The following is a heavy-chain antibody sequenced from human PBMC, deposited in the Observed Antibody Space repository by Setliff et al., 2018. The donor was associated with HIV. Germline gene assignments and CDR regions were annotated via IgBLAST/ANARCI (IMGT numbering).Heavy chain of an antibody. CDR2: VHSTGTT. CDR1: GGSFSTYY. V-gene: IGHV4-4*07. Sequence: SETLSLTCTVSGGSFSTYYWSWIRQPAGEGLEYIGRVHSTGTTIYNPSLKSRVTMSVDTSKNQLSLKLRSVTAADTAVYYCARVRITMTGGRLEPYAFDRWGQGTKVTVSS. J-gene: IGHJ3*01. CDR3: ARVRITMTGGRLEPYAFDR. D-gene: IGHD3-22*01.